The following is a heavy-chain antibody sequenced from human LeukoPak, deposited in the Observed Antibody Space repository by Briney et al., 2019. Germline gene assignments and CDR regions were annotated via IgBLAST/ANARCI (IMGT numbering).Heavy chain of an antibody. Sequence: PGRSLGLSCTASGFMFSRLGMQWVRQAPGEGLEWVAMIWHDGSVEEYADSVEGRFTISRDNSQNTLYLQMNSLRDDDTAVYYCAKEGDQFRGYLDAWGKGTTVTVSS. CDR2: IWHDGSVE. J-gene: IGHJ6*03. CDR3: AKEGDQFRGYLDA. CDR1: GFMFSRLG. D-gene: IGHD3-16*01. V-gene: IGHV3-33*06.